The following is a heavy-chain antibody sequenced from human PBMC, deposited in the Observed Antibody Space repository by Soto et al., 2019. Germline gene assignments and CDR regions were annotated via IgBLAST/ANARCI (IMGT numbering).Heavy chain of an antibody. J-gene: IGHJ1*01. Sequence: GGSLRLSCAASGFTFSSYSMNWVRQAPGKGLEWVSYITSSSSTIYYADSVKGRFTISRDNAKNSLYLQMNSLRAEDTAVYYCARDNSIYGDLEYFQHWGQGTLVTVSS. CDR1: GFTFSSYS. D-gene: IGHD4-17*01. CDR2: ITSSSSTI. CDR3: ARDNSIYGDLEYFQH. V-gene: IGHV3-48*01.